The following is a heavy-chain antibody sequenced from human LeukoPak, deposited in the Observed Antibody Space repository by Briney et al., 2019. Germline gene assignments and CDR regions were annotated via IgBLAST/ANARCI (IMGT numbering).Heavy chain of an antibody. CDR1: GGSISSSTYY. D-gene: IGHD1-26*01. CDR3: ATPYSGGYHGLDI. Sequence: PSETLSLTCTVSGGSISSSTYYWGWIRQPPGKGLEWIGSIYYSGSTYYNPSLKSRVTISVDTSKNQFSLKLNSVTAAGTAVYYCATPYSGGYHGLDIWGQGTMVTVSS. V-gene: IGHV4-39*01. J-gene: IGHJ3*02. CDR2: IYYSGST.